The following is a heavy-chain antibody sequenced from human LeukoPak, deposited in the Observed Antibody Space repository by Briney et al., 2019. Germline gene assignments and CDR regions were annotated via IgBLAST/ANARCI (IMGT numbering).Heavy chain of an antibody. CDR1: GFAFSSYW. CDR3: VRDMFGGRDY. J-gene: IGHJ4*02. V-gene: IGHV3-74*01. D-gene: IGHD3-10*02. Sequence: GGSLRLSCAASGFAFSSYWMHWVRQVPGKGLAWVSRINEAGSATSDADSVKGRFTISRDNAKNALYLQMNSLRAGDTAVYYCVRDMFGGRDYWGQGTLVTVSS. CDR2: INEAGSAT.